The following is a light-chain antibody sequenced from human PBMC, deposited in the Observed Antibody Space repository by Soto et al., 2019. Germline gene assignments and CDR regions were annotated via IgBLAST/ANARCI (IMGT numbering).Light chain of an antibody. CDR3: CSYAGSSTYV. Sequence: QSVLAQPASVSGSPGQSITISCTGTSSDVGSYNLVSWYQQRPGKAPKLIIYEVSKRPSGLSYRFSGSKSGNTASLTISGLQAEDEAAYYCCSYAGSSTYVFGTGTKVT. V-gene: IGLV2-23*02. J-gene: IGLJ1*01. CDR1: SSDVGSYNL. CDR2: EVS.